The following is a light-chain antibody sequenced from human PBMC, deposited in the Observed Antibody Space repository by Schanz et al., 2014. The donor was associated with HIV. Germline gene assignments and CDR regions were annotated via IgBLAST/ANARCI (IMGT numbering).Light chain of an antibody. V-gene: IGKV3-15*01. CDR3: QQYGSTPWT. Sequence: EIVMTQSPATLSVSLGERAALSCWASQDIGNNLAWYQHKPGQAPRLLIYGASTRATGVPARFSGSGSGTEFTLTISSLQSEDFAVYYCQQYGSTPWTFGQGTKVEIK. CDR1: QDIGNN. CDR2: GAS. J-gene: IGKJ1*01.